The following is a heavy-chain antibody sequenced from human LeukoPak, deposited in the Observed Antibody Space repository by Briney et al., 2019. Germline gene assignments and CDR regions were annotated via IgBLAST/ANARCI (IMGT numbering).Heavy chain of an antibody. J-gene: IGHJ3*02. Sequence: ASVKVSCKASGYTFTSYDINWVRQATGQGLEWMGWMNPNSGNTGYSQKFQGRVTMTRNTSISTVYMELSSLRSEDTAVYYCARGDDRADDAFDIWGQGTMVTVSS. D-gene: IGHD3-22*01. CDR1: GYTFTSYD. CDR2: MNPNSGNT. CDR3: ARGDDRADDAFDI. V-gene: IGHV1-8*01.